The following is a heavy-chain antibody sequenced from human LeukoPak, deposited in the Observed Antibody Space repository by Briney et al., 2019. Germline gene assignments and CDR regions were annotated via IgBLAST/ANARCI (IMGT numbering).Heavy chain of an antibody. V-gene: IGHV1-2*04. D-gene: IGHD1-14*01. CDR2: INPNSGGT. CDR1: GYTFTGYY. J-gene: IGHJ3*02. CDR3: ARDLLSPRGNRGTFHDAFYI. Sequence: ASVKVSCKASGYTFTGYYMHWVRQAPGQGLEWMGWINPNSGGTNYAQKFQGWVTMTRDTSISTAYMELSRLRSDDTAVYYCARDLLSPRGNRGTFHDAFYIWGQRKKVNVSS.